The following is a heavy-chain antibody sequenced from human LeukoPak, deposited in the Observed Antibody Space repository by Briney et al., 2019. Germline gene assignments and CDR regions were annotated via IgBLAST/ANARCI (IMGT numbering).Heavy chain of an antibody. D-gene: IGHD1-26*01. Sequence: GGALRLSCASSVCIFSSYSMHSVRQAPGKGLEGVSSISSSSSYLYYPDSVKGRLTISRDNAKNEQYLQMNSLRAEDTAVYYCARGEWELVYYYYYYYMDVWGKGTTVTVSS. CDR3: ARGEWELVYYYYYYYMDV. CDR2: ISSSSSYL. V-gene: IGHV3-21*01. CDR1: VCIFSSYS. J-gene: IGHJ6*03.